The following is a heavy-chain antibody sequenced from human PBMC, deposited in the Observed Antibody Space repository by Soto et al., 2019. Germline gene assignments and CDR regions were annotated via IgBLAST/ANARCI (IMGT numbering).Heavy chain of an antibody. CDR1: GFTFSSYG. Sequence: GGSLRLSCAASGFTFSSYGMHWVRQAPGKGLEWVAVISYDGSNKYYADSVKGRFTISRDNSKNTLYLQMNSLRAEDTAVYYCASSSSPDPWGQGTLVTVSS. D-gene: IGHD6-13*01. CDR2: ISYDGSNK. CDR3: ASSSSPDP. J-gene: IGHJ5*02. V-gene: IGHV3-30*03.